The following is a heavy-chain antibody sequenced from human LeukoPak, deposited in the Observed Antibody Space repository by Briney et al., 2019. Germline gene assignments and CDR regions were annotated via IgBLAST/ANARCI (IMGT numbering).Heavy chain of an antibody. Sequence: SETLSLTCTVSGYSINSAYYWGWIRQPPEKGLEWIGSIYHGGSTYFNPSLKSRVTISIDTSKNQFSLKLSSVAAADTAVYYRAKSSNWFDPWGQETLVTVSS. CDR3: AKSSNWFDP. D-gene: IGHD2-2*01. J-gene: IGHJ5*02. CDR2: IYHGGST. CDR1: GYSINSAYY. V-gene: IGHV4-38-2*02.